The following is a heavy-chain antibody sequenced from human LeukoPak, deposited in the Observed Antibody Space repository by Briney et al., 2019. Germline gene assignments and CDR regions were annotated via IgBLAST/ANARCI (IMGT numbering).Heavy chain of an antibody. J-gene: IGHJ4*02. D-gene: IGHD3-22*01. V-gene: IGHV4-34*01. CDR2: INHSGST. Sequence: PSETLSLTCAVYGGSFSGYYWSWIRQPPGKGLEWIGEINHSGSTNYNPSLKSRVTISVDTSKNQFSLKLSSVTAADTAVYYCAGSNTYSSGYYRFDYWGQGTLVTVSS. CDR3: AGSNTYSSGYYRFDY. CDR1: GGSFSGYY.